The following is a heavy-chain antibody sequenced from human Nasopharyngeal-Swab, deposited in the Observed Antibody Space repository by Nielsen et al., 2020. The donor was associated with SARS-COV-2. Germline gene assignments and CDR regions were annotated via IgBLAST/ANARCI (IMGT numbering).Heavy chain of an antibody. CDR1: GVSISSRNYY. J-gene: IGHJ4*02. D-gene: IGHD1-26*01. V-gene: IGHV4-39*01. CDR2: FYYSGFP. Sequence: SETLSLTCSVSGVSISSRNYYWGGIRQPPGKGLEGIAGFYYSGFPYYNPSLKSRVTISVDTSKNQISLKLSSVTAADTAVYYCARRTEYRASYYLGGYFDYWGQGTLVTVSS. CDR3: ARRTEYRASYYLGGYFDY.